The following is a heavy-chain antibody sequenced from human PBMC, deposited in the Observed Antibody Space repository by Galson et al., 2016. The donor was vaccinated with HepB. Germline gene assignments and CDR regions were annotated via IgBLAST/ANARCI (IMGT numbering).Heavy chain of an antibody. CDR1: GFTFRASE. J-gene: IGHJ3*01. D-gene: IGHD4-23*01. CDR3: ATWAETPGAFRH. V-gene: IGHV3-48*03. CDR2: ISGSGSLI. Sequence: SLRLSCAASGFTFRASEMNWVRQAPGKGLEWVSFISGSGSLIYYADSVKGRFTVSRDNAKNSLYLHMTNPRVEDTAVYYCATWAETPGAFRHWGQGTMVTVSS.